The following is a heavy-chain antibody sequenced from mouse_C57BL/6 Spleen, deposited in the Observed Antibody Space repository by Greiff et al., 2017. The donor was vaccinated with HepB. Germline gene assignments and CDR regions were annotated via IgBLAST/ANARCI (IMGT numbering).Heavy chain of an antibody. V-gene: IGHV3-6*01. D-gene: IGHD2-4*01. J-gene: IGHJ3*01. Sequence: VQLKESGPGLVKPSQSLSLTCSVTGYSITSGYYWNWIRQFPGNKLEWMGYLSYDGSNNYNPSLKNRISITRDTSKNQLFLKLNSVTTEDTATYYCARDRDYVFAYWGQGTLVTVSA. CDR3: ARDRDYVFAY. CDR2: LSYDGSN. CDR1: GYSITSGYY.